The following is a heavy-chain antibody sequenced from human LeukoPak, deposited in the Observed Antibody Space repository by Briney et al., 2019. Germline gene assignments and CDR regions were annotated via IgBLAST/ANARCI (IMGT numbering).Heavy chain of an antibody. Sequence: SETLSLTCTVSGGSISSYYWSWIRQPPGKGLEWIGNIYYSGSTNYNPSLKSRVTISVDTSKNQFSLKLSSVTAADTAVYYCARAPNYYVSSGYYYFDYWGQGTLVTVSS. V-gene: IGHV4-59*01. CDR1: GGSISSYY. CDR2: IYYSGST. J-gene: IGHJ4*02. CDR3: ARAPNYYVSSGYYYFDY. D-gene: IGHD3-22*01.